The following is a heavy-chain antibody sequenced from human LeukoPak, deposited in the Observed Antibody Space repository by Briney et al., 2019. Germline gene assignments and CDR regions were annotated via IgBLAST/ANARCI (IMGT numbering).Heavy chain of an antibody. CDR2: LYYSGST. Sequence: PSETLSLTCTVSGGSTSSFSWSWIRQPPGKGLEWIGYLYYSGSTNYNPSLKSRVIISVDTSKNQFTLKVSSVTAADTAVYYCARHNSGWNDAFDIWGQGTMVTVSS. V-gene: IGHV4-59*08. J-gene: IGHJ3*02. D-gene: IGHD6-19*01. CDR1: GGSTSSFS. CDR3: ARHNSGWNDAFDI.